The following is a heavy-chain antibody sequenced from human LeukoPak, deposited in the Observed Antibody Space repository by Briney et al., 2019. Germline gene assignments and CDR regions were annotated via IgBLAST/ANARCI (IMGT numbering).Heavy chain of an antibody. CDR3: ARGTGAYDY. CDR2: ITPGNGST. J-gene: IGHJ4*02. V-gene: IGHV1-3*01. CDR1: GYTFTSFA. D-gene: IGHD4/OR15-4a*01. Sequence: GASVKVSCKASGYTFTSFAMHWVRQAPGQRLEWMGWITPGNGSTKYSQKFQGRVTITRDTSASTAYMDLSSLRSEDTAVYYCARGTGAYDYWGQGTLVTVSS.